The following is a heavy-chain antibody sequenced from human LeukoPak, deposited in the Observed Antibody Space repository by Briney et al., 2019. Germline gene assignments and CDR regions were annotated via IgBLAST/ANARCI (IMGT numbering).Heavy chain of an antibody. CDR2: IYYSGST. CDR3: ARVRWGGWFDP. D-gene: IGHD3-10*01. J-gene: IGHJ5*02. CDR1: GSSISSYY. V-gene: IGHV4-59*01. Sequence: PSETLSLTCTVSGSSISSYYWSWIRQPPGKGLEWIGYIYYSGSTNYNPSLKSRVTISVDTSKNQFSLKLSSVTAADTAVYYCARVRWGGWFDPWGQGTLVTVSS.